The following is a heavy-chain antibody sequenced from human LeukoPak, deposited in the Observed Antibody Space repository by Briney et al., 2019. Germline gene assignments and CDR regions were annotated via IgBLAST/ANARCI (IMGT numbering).Heavy chain of an antibody. CDR3: AREERQRAFDY. D-gene: IGHD6-13*01. Sequence: PGGSLKLSCAASGFTFSSYGMHWVRQAPGKGLEWVAVIWYDGSNKYYADSVKGRFTISRDNSKNTLYLQMNSLRAEDTAVYYCAREERQRAFDYWGQGTLVTVSS. CDR1: GFTFSSYG. V-gene: IGHV3-33*01. J-gene: IGHJ4*02. CDR2: IWYDGSNK.